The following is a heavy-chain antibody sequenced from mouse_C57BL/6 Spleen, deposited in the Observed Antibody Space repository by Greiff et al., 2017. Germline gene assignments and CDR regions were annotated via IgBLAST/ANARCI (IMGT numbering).Heavy chain of an antibody. CDR1: GFTFSDYG. Sequence: EVKLMESGGGLVKPGGSLKLSCAASGFTFSDYGMHWVRQAPEKGLEWVAYISSGSSTIYYADTVKGRFTISRDNAMNTLFLKTTSLRSEDTAMYYWAKCDTTALGCVDVWGTGTTVTVSS. V-gene: IGHV5-17*01. CDR3: AKCDTTALGCVDV. D-gene: IGHD1-2*01. CDR2: ISSGSSTI. J-gene: IGHJ1*03.